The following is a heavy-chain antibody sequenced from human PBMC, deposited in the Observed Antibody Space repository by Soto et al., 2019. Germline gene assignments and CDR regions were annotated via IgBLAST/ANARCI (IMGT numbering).Heavy chain of an antibody. Sequence: SETLSLTCAVFGASITSGGYSWSWIRQPPGQGLDWLGSLYHSGDTFYSPSLRGRVTISVDRSKNQFSLNLASVTAADTAVYYGARYLLRGVIDYWGQGSLVTVSS. V-gene: IGHV4-30-2*01. D-gene: IGHD3-10*01. CDR1: GASITSGGYS. CDR3: ARYLLRGVIDY. CDR2: LYHSGDT. J-gene: IGHJ4*02.